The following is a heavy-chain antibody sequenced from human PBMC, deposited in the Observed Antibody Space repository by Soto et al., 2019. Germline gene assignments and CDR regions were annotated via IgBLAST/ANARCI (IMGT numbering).Heavy chain of an antibody. V-gene: IGHV3-33*06. D-gene: IGHD1-1*01. J-gene: IGHJ4*02. CDR3: AKSVYNWDDGFFDY. CDR1: GFTFSSYG. Sequence: RLSCSASGFTFSSYGMHWVRQAPGKGLEWVAVIWYDGSNKYYADSVKGRFTISRDNSKNTLYLQMNSLRAEDTAVYYCAKSVYNWDDGFFDYWGQGTLVTVSS. CDR2: IWYDGSNK.